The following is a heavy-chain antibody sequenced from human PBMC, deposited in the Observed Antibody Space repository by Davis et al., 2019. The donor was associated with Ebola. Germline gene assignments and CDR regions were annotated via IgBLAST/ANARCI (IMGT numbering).Heavy chain of an antibody. CDR1: GYTFTSYG. CDR2: ISAYNGNT. Sequence: ASVKVSCKASGYTFTSYGISWVRQAPGQGLEWMGWISAYNGNTNYAQKLQGRVTMTTDTSTSIAYMELRSLRSDDTAVYYCARAISMIVAGWFDPWGQGTLVTVSS. V-gene: IGHV1-18*01. CDR3: ARAISMIVAGWFDP. J-gene: IGHJ5*02. D-gene: IGHD3-22*01.